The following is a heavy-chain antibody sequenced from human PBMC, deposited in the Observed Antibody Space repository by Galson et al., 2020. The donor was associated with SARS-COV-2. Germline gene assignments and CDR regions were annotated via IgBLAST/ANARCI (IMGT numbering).Heavy chain of an antibody. CDR3: ARGPLFRITMVRGVISNWFDP. D-gene: IGHD3-10*01. CDR1: GGSISSGSYY. V-gene: IGHV4-61*02. J-gene: IGHJ5*02. Sequence: SETLSLTCTVSGGSISSGSYYWSWIRQPAGKGLEWIGRIYTSGSTNYNPSLKSRVTISVDTSKNQFSLKLSSVTAADTAVYYCARGPLFRITMVRGVISNWFDPWGQGTLVTVSS. CDR2: IYTSGST.